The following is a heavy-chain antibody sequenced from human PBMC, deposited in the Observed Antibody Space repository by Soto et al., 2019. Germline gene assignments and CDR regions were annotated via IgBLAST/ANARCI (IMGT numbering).Heavy chain of an antibody. CDR3: AKECKVSACFDY. CDR1: GFTFSSYA. D-gene: IGHD2-15*01. CDR2: ISGSGGST. Sequence: GGSLRLSCAASGFTFSSYAMSWARQAPGKGLEWVTTISGSGGSTYYADSVKGRFTISRDNSKNTLYLQVNSLRAEDTAVYYCAKECKVSACFDYWGQGTLVTVSS. J-gene: IGHJ4*02. V-gene: IGHV3-23*01.